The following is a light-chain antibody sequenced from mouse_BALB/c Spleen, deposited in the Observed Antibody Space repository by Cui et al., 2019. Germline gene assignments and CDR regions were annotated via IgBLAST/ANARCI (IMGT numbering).Light chain of an antibody. V-gene: IGKV4-72*01. CDR2: ATS. CDR1: GSVSY. J-gene: IGKJ5*01. CDR3: QQWSTNPHT. Sequence: VLSQSPSILSASPGEKVTMTCTGNGSVSYMDWYQQKPGSSPKPRIYATSNLASGVPASFSGSGSGTYYSLTISRVEAEDAATYYCQQWSTNPHTFGAGTKLEMK.